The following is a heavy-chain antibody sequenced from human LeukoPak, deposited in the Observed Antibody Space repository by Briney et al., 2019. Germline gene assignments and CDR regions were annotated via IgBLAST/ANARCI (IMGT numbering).Heavy chain of an antibody. CDR3: ARVDTAMARYDY. Sequence: ASVKVSCKASGYTFTSYYMHWVRQAPGQGLEWMGIINPSGGSTSYAQKFQGRVTMTRDTSISTAYMELSRLRSDDTAVYYCARVDTAMARYDYWGQGTLVTVSS. D-gene: IGHD5-18*01. CDR2: INPSGGST. J-gene: IGHJ4*02. V-gene: IGHV1-46*01. CDR1: GYTFTSYY.